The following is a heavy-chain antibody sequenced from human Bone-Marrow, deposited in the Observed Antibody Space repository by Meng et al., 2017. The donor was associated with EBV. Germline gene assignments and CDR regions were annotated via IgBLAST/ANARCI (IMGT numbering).Heavy chain of an antibody. CDR2: INPNSGAT. V-gene: IGHV1-2*06. CDR3: ARGEYYYDDSGYGFDY. CDR1: GYTFTGYY. J-gene: IGHJ4*02. Sequence: QVQLVQSGAEVKKPGASVKVSCXXSGYTFTGYYMYWVRQAPGQGPEWMGRINPNSGATNFAQKFQGRVTMTRDTSISTVDMELSRLRSDDTAVYYCARGEYYYDDSGYGFDYWGQGTLVTVSS. D-gene: IGHD3-22*01.